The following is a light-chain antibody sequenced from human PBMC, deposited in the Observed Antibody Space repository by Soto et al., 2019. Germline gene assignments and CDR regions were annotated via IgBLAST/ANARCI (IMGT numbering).Light chain of an antibody. J-gene: IGKJ5*01. CDR2: DAS. Sequence: DIHITPSPSYLASSVGDRVTITCQASQDINKNLIWYQQKPGKAPKLLIYDASDLETGVPSRFSGSGSGTGFTFTISSLQPEDFATYYCQQYESLPLTFGQGTRLEIK. V-gene: IGKV1-33*01. CDR3: QQYESLPLT. CDR1: QDINKN.